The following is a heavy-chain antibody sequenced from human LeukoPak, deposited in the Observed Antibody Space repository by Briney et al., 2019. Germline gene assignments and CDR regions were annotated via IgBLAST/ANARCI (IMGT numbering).Heavy chain of an antibody. CDR1: GYTFTSYG. Sequence: EASEKVSCKASGYTFTSYGISWVRQAPGQGLEWMGWIRAYNGNTDYAQKLQGRVTMTTDTSTSTAYMELRSLRSDDTAVYYCAREVYGDRTPDYWGQGTLVTVSS. CDR3: AREVYGDRTPDY. D-gene: IGHD4-17*01. V-gene: IGHV1-18*01. J-gene: IGHJ4*02. CDR2: IRAYNGNT.